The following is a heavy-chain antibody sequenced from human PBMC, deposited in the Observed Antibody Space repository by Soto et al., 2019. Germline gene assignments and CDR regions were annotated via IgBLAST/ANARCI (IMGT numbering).Heavy chain of an antibody. V-gene: IGHV4-34*01. CDR1: GGSFSGYY. J-gene: IGHJ4*02. Sequence: QVQLQQWGAGLLKPSETLSLTCAVYGGSFSGYYWSWIRQPPGKGLEWIGEINHSGSTNYNPSLXTXAXTXXDTSKNQFPLNLSSVTAADSAGYYCAGGDGRNFDYWGQGTLVTVSS. CDR3: AGGDGRNFDY. CDR2: INHSGST.